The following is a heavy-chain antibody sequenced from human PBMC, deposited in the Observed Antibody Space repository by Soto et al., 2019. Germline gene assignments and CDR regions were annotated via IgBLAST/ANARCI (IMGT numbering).Heavy chain of an antibody. CDR3: ARLNVLSRPYFDY. Sequence: ASVKVSCKASGYTFTGYYMHWVRQAPGQGLEWMGWINPNSGGTNYAQKFQGRVTMTRDTSISTAYMELSRLRSDDTAVYYCARLNVLSRPYFDYWGQGTLVTVSS. J-gene: IGHJ4*02. V-gene: IGHV1-2*02. CDR2: INPNSGGT. CDR1: GYTFTGYY. D-gene: IGHD3-3*02.